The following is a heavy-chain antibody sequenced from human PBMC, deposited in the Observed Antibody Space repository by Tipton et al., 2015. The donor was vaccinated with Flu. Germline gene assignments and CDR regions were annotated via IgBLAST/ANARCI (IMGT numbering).Heavy chain of an antibody. Sequence: QVQLVQSGAEVKKPGASVKVSCKALGYTFSGYYIHWMRQVPGHGLEWMGWINPHNGGTNYAPKFQGRVSMTRDTYIGTAFMELSTLTYGDTAIYFCARMPHHNRRRQFYNGMDVWGQGTMVTVSS. CDR3: ARMPHHNRRRQFYNGMDV. CDR2: INPHNGGT. D-gene: IGHD1-1*01. CDR1: GYTFSGYY. V-gene: IGHV1-2*02. J-gene: IGHJ6*02.